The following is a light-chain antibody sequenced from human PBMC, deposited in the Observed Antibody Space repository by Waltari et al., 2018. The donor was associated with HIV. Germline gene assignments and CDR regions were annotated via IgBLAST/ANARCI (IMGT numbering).Light chain of an antibody. CDR1: QSVRYY. J-gene: IGKJ1*01. V-gene: IGKV3-11*01. Sequence: EIVLTQSPATLSLSPGERATLSCRASQSVRYYLAWSQQQPGQAPRLLIYAASNRATGIPARFSGSGSGTDFTLTISSLEPEDFAVYYCQQYGYSPTFGQGTKVEVK. CDR3: QQYGYSPT. CDR2: AAS.